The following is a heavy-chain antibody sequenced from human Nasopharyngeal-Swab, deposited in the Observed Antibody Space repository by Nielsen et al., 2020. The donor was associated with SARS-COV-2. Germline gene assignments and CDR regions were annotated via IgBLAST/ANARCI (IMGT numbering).Heavy chain of an antibody. CDR3: ARDSQERFDY. CDR2: IWYDGSNK. Sequence: GGSLRPSFSAPRFTFSSYGMHRVRQAPGKGLEWVAVIWYDGSNKYYADSVKGRFTISRDNSKNTLYLQMNSLRAEDTAVYYCARDSQERFDYWGQGTLVTVSS. V-gene: IGHV3-33*01. D-gene: IGHD1-1*01. CDR1: RFTFSSYG. J-gene: IGHJ4*02.